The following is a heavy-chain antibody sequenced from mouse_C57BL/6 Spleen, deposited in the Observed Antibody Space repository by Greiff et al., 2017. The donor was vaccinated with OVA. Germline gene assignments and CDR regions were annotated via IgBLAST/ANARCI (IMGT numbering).Heavy chain of an antibody. V-gene: IGHV1-26*01. Sequence: EVQLQQSGPELVKPGASVKISCKASGYTFTDYYMNWVKQSHGKSLEWIGDINPNNGGTSYNQKFKGKATLTVDKSSSTAYMELRSLTSEDSAVYYCARFDYGFAYWGQGTLVTVSA. J-gene: IGHJ3*01. CDR3: ARFDYGFAY. D-gene: IGHD2-4*01. CDR1: GYTFTDYY. CDR2: INPNNGGT.